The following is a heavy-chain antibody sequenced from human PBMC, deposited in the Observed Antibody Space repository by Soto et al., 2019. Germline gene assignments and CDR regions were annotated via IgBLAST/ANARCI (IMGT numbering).Heavy chain of an antibody. D-gene: IGHD2-21*01. V-gene: IGHV4-30-2*01. CDR3: AASSDSVSANFDY. J-gene: IGHJ4*02. Sequence: PSETLSLTCDVSGDTISTGGYTWAWIRQPPGKALEWIGHTYHSGNPYYNPSLKSRVIISVDRSKNQFSLKLSSVTAADTAVYYCAASSDSVSANFDYWGLGTLVTVSS. CDR2: TYHSGNP. CDR1: GDTISTGGYT.